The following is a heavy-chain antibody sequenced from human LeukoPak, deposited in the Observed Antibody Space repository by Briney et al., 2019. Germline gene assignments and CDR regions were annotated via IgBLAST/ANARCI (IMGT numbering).Heavy chain of an antibody. CDR2: ISSSSSYI. V-gene: IGHV3-21*01. J-gene: IGHJ5*02. CDR3: ARDYVDFRFDP. D-gene: IGHD3-16*01. CDR1: GFTFSSYS. Sequence: GGSLRLSCAASGFTFSSYSMNWVRQAPGKGLEWVSSISSSSSYIYYADSVKGRFTISRDNAKNSLYLQMNGLRAEDTAVYYCARDYVDFRFDPWGQGTLVTVSS.